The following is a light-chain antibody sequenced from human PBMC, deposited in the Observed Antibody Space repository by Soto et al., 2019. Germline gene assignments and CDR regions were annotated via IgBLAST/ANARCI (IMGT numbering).Light chain of an antibody. CDR1: SSDVGGYNY. J-gene: IGLJ1*01. CDR2: DVS. V-gene: IGLV2-14*01. Sequence: QSALTQPASVSGSPGQSITISCTGTSSDVGGYNYVSWYQQHPGKAPKLMIYDVSNRPSGVSNRFSGSKSGNTASLTISGLQAEDEADYYCSSYISSSTLVVFGTGTKLPVL. CDR3: SSYISSSTLVV.